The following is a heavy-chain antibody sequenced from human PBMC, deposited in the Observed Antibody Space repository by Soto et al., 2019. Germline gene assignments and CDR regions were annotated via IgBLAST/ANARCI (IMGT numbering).Heavy chain of an antibody. J-gene: IGHJ6*02. V-gene: IGHV1-69*06. CDR2: IIPIFGTA. CDR3: AGIVVVPAASDYYGMDV. D-gene: IGHD2-2*01. Sequence: QVQLVQSGAEVKKPGSSVKVSCKASGGTFSSYAISWVRQAPGQGLEWMGGIIPIFGTANYAQKFQGRVTITADKSTSTAYMELSSLRSDDTAVYYCAGIVVVPAASDYYGMDVWGQGTTVTVSS. CDR1: GGTFSSYA.